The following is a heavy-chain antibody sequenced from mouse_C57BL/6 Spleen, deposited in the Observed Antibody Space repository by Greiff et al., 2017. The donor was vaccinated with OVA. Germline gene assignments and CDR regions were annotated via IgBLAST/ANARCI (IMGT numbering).Heavy chain of an antibody. Sequence: VQLQQSGAELVRPGASVTLSCKASGYTFTDYEMHRVKQTPVHGLEWIGAIDPETGGTAYNQKFKGKAILTADKSSSTAYMELRSLTSEDSAVYYCTRSPRGYGGRYFDYWGQGTTLTVSS. D-gene: IGHD1-1*01. J-gene: IGHJ2*01. CDR1: GYTFTDYE. V-gene: IGHV1-15*01. CDR2: IDPETGGT. CDR3: TRSPRGYGGRYFDY.